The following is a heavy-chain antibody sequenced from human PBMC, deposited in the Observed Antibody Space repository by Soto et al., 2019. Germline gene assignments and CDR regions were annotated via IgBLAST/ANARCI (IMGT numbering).Heavy chain of an antibody. CDR2: IYHSGST. CDR3: AGVGVASSGWYSFDY. CDR1: GGSISSSNW. D-gene: IGHD6-19*01. J-gene: IGHJ4*02. Sequence: KPSETLSLTCAVAGGSISSSNWWSWVRQPPGKGLEWIGEIYHSGSTNYNPSLKSRVTISVDKSKNQFSLKLSSVTAADTAVYYCAGVGVASSGWYSFDYWGQGTLVTVSS. V-gene: IGHV4-4*02.